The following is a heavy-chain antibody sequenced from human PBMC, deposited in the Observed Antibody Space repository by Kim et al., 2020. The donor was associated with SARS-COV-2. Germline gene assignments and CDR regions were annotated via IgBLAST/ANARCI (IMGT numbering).Heavy chain of an antibody. CDR1: GDSVRSDSYY. J-gene: IGHJ2*01. Sequence: SETLSLTCTVSGDSVRSDSYYWSWIRQPPGKGLEWIGYIYYSGSTNSNPSLKSRVTMSIDTSKNQFSLSVRSVTAADTAVYYCASGDQERPYWYFDLWGRGTLVTVSS. D-gene: IGHD1-1*01. CDR3: ASGDQERPYWYFDL. CDR2: IYYSGST. V-gene: IGHV4-61*01.